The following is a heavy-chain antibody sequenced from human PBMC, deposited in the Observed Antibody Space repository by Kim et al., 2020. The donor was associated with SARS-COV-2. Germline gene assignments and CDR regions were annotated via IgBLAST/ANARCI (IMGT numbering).Heavy chain of an antibody. CDR2: ISGRGGST. CDR1: GFTFSAYA. D-gene: IGHD6-13*01. Sequence: GGSLRLSCAASGFTFSAYAMNWVRQAPGKGLEWVSTISGRGGSTYYADSVKGRFTISRDNSRNTLFLQMNGLRAEDTAVYYCAQARVAAAGFFDYWGQGT. CDR3: AQARVAAAGFFDY. J-gene: IGHJ4*02. V-gene: IGHV3-23*01.